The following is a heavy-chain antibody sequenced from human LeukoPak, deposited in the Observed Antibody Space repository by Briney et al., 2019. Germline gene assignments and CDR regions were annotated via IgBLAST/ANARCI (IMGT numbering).Heavy chain of an antibody. CDR1: GFTFSSYG. CDR3: AKLFTMIVVAFDY. D-gene: IGHD3-22*01. Sequence: GGSLRLSCAASGFTFSSYGMSWVRQAPGKGLEWVSAISGSGGSTYYADSVKGRFTISRDNSKNTLYLQMNSLRAEDTAVYYCAKLFTMIVVAFDYWGQGTLVTVSS. V-gene: IGHV3-23*01. CDR2: ISGSGGST. J-gene: IGHJ4*02.